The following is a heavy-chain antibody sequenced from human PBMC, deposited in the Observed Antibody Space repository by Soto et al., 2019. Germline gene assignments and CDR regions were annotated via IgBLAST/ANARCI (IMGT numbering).Heavy chain of an antibody. Sequence: EVQLVESGGGLVKPGESLRLSCAASGFSFTNAWMNWVRQAPGKGLEWVGRIKDKSEGATTDYAAPLKDRFTISRDDSKNILYLQMDSLKTEDTAMYYCPTAGRIGWYSLDSWAQGTLVTVSS. CDR2: IKDKSEGATT. CDR1: GFSFTNAW. J-gene: IGHJ4*02. D-gene: IGHD6-19*01. V-gene: IGHV3-15*07. CDR3: PTAGRIGWYSLDS.